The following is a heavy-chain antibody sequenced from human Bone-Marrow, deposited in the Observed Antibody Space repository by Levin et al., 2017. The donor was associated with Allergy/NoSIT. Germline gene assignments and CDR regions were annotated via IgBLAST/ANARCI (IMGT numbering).Heavy chain of an antibody. J-gene: IGHJ3*02. CDR2: MNPNSGNT. V-gene: IGHV1-8*01. CDR3: ARVPLPAANSYAVQGPNSHDAFDI. CDR1: GYTFTSYD. D-gene: IGHD2-2*01. Sequence: ASVKVSCKASGYTFTSYDINWVRQATGQGLEWMGWMNPNSGNTGYAQKFQGRVTMTRNTSISTAYMELSSLRSEDTAVYYCARVPLPAANSYAVQGPNSHDAFDIWGQGTMVTVSS.